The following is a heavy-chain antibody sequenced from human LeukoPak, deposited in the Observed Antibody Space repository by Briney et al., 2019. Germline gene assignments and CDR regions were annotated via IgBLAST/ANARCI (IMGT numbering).Heavy chain of an antibody. CDR3: ARGTTPLDNWFDP. CDR2: IYYSGST. CDR1: GGSTSSYY. Sequence: PSETLSLTCTVSGGSTSSYYWSWIRQPPGKGLEWIGYIYYSGSTNYNPSLKSRVTISVDTSKNQFSLKLSSVTAADTAVYYCARGTTPLDNWFDPWGQGTLVTVSS. D-gene: IGHD2/OR15-2a*01. V-gene: IGHV4-59*01. J-gene: IGHJ5*02.